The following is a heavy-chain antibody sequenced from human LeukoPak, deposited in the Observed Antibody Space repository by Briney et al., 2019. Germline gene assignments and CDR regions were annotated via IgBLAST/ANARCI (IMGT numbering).Heavy chain of an antibody. CDR2: IYYSGST. CDR1: GGSISSYY. V-gene: IGHV4-59*01. Sequence: SETLSLTYTVSGGSISSYYWSWIRQPPGKGLEWIGYIYYSGSTNYNPSLKSRVTISVDTSKNQFSLKLSSVTAADTAVYYCARDNSGYDFRQAHYYYYGMDVWGQGTTVTVSS. D-gene: IGHD5-12*01. J-gene: IGHJ6*02. CDR3: ARDNSGYDFRQAHYYYYGMDV.